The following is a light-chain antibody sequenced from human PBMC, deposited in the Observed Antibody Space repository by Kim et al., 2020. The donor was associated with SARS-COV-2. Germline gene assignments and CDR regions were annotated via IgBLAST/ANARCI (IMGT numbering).Light chain of an antibody. Sequence: GQKTTPSCSGSDSTSSRNFLYWYQQLPGKAPKVLIYRNHERPLGVSDRFSGSKSGTSASLAISGLRSEDEGDYYCAAWDDNLSGRVFGGGTKLTVL. CDR3: AAWDDNLSGRV. CDR2: RNH. V-gene: IGLV1-47*01. J-gene: IGLJ3*02. CDR1: DSTSSRNF.